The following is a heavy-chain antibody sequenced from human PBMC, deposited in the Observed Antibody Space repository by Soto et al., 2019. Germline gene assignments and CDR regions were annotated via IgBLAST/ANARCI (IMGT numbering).Heavy chain of an antibody. V-gene: IGHV3-23*01. CDR3: VKDWTGSTCPCMDV. CDR1: GFKFSDYA. D-gene: IGHD6-13*01. Sequence: EVQLLESGGGLVQPGGSLRLSCAASGFKFSDYAMTWVGQAPGKGLEWVSTISGGDERTYYADSVKGRFSISRDNPRNTVYLQMTNLRAEDTALYHCVKDWTGSTCPCMDVWGQGTTVTVSS. J-gene: IGHJ6*02. CDR2: ISGGDERT.